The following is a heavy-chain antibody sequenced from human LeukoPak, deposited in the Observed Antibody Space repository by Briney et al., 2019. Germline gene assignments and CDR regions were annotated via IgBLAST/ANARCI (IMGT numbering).Heavy chain of an antibody. Sequence: ASVKVSCKASGYTFTSYGINWVRQATGQGLEWMGWMNPNSGNTGYAQKFQGRVTITRNTSISTAYMELSSLRSEDTAVYYCARSWRVRGVKGDYYYYMDVWGKGTTVTVSS. D-gene: IGHD3-10*01. J-gene: IGHJ6*03. CDR3: ARSWRVRGVKGDYYYYMDV. CDR1: GYTFTSYG. V-gene: IGHV1-8*03. CDR2: MNPNSGNT.